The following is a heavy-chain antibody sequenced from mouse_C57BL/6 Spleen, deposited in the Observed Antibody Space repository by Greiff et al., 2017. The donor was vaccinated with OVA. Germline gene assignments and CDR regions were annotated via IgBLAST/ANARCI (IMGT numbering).Heavy chain of an antibody. CDR1: GYTFTSSW. J-gene: IGHJ1*03. D-gene: IGHD4-1*01. CDR2: INLSSGYT. Sequence: LEESGAELAKPGASVKLSCKASGYTFTSSWMHWVKQRPGQGLEWFGYINLSSGYTKYNQKFKAKATLTADKSSSTAYMQLSSLTYEDSAVYYCARSGTIPYWYFDVWGTGTTVTVSS. V-gene: IGHV1-7*01. CDR3: ARSGTIPYWYFDV.